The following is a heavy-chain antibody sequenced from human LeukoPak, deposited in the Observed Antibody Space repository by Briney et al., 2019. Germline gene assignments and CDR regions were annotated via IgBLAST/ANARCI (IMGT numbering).Heavy chain of an antibody. Sequence: ASVKVCCKASGYTFTGYYMHWVRQAPGQGLEWMGWINPNSGGTNYAQKFQGRVTMTRDTSISTAYMELSRLRSDDTAVYYCARIGYYYDSSGYYYDPDFDYWGQGTLVTVSS. J-gene: IGHJ4*02. V-gene: IGHV1-2*02. CDR3: ARIGYYYDSSGYYYDPDFDY. D-gene: IGHD3-22*01. CDR2: INPNSGGT. CDR1: GYTFTGYY.